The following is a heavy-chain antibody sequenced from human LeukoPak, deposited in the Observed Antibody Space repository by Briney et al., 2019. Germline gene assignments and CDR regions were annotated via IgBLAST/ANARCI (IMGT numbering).Heavy chain of an antibody. D-gene: IGHD2-21*01. CDR1: GGSFSGYY. V-gene: IGHV4-34*01. CDR3: ARIVVIPDPYYFDY. J-gene: IGHJ4*02. CDR2: INHSGST. Sequence: SETLSLTCVVYGGSFSGYYWSWIRQPPGKGLEWIGEINHSGSTNYNPSLKSRVTISVDTSKNQFSLKLRSVTAADTAVYYCARIVVIPDPYYFDYWGQGTLVTVSS.